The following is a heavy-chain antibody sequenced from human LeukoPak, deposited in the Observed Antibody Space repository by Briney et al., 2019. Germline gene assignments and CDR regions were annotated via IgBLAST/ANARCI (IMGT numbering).Heavy chain of an antibody. Sequence: GGSLRLSCAASGFTFSNYAMSWVRQAPGKGLEWVSAISGSAGSAYYADSVKGRFTISRDNSKNTLYLQMNSLRAGDTAVYYCARGCYYERSGYCPFDYWGPGTLVTVSS. V-gene: IGHV3-23*01. CDR3: ARGCYYERSGYCPFDY. CDR2: ISGSAGSA. CDR1: GFTFSNYA. J-gene: IGHJ4*02. D-gene: IGHD3-22*01.